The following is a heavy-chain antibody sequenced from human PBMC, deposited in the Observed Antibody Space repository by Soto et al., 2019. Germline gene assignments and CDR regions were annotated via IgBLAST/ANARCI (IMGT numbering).Heavy chain of an antibody. Sequence: QVQLEQSGAEVKKPGSSVKVSCKASGGTFRTAAVSWVRQAPGQGLEWMGGIMPVFRTPDYAKKFHGRVTNTADESTGTAYMELSSLRSADTAVYYCARDNDRPQLGGNYYYILDVWGQGTTITVSS. D-gene: IGHD2-8*01. V-gene: IGHV1-69*12. CDR2: IMPVFRTP. CDR3: ARDNDRPQLGGNYYYILDV. J-gene: IGHJ6*02. CDR1: GGTFRTAA.